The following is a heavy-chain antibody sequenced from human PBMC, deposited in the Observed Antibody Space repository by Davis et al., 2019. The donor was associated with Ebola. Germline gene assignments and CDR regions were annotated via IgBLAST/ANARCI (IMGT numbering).Heavy chain of an antibody. CDR2: IWYDGSNK. CDR3: ARAGDSGVGYYGMDV. V-gene: IGHV3-33*01. CDR1: GFTFSSYG. D-gene: IGHD7-27*01. Sequence: PGGSLRLSCAASGFTFSSYGMHWVRQAPGKGLEWVAVIWYDGSNKYYADSVKGRFTISKDNSKNTLYLQMNSLRAEDTAVYYCARAGDSGVGYYGMDVWGKGTTVTVSS. J-gene: IGHJ6*04.